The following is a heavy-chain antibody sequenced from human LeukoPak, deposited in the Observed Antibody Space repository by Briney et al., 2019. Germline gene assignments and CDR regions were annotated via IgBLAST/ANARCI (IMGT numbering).Heavy chain of an antibody. D-gene: IGHD3-3*01. V-gene: IGHV3-21*01. J-gene: IGHJ6*03. CDR1: GFTFSSYY. CDR3: ARVYDFWSGWDYYYYMDV. Sequence: PGGSLRLSCAASGFTFSSYYMSWVRQAPGKGLEWVSAITATSLHIYYADSVKGRFTISRDNAKNSLYLQMNSLRAEDTAVYYCARVYDFWSGWDYYYYMDVWGKGTTVTVSS. CDR2: ITATSLHI.